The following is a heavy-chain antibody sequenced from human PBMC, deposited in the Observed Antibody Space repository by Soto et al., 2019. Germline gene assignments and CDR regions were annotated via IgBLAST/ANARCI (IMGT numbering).Heavy chain of an antibody. Sequence: GGSLRLSCAAFVFKCSNTWMHWVRQAPGKGLEWLSRINGDGSTNYADSVKGRITISRDNAKNTLFLQMNSLRAEDTAMYYCARVDCTTVDCTDWGLGTLVTVSS. CDR3: ARVDCTTVDCTD. CDR2: INGDGST. V-gene: IGHV3-74*01. D-gene: IGHD2-8*01. CDR1: VFKCSNTW. J-gene: IGHJ4*02.